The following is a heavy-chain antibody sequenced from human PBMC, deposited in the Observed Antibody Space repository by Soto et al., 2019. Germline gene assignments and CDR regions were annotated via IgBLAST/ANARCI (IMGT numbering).Heavy chain of an antibody. J-gene: IGHJ5*02. CDR1: GFTFGDYW. Sequence: EVQLVESGGGLVQPGGSLRLSCATSGFTFGDYWMSWARQAPGKRLEWVANTKQDESEKYYVGSVRGRFTISRDNAKNSLYLQMNSLRAEDTAVYFCVREGDSGFFSWGQGTLVTVSS. CDR3: VREGDSGFFS. V-gene: IGHV3-7*01. D-gene: IGHD6-25*01. CDR2: TKQDESEK.